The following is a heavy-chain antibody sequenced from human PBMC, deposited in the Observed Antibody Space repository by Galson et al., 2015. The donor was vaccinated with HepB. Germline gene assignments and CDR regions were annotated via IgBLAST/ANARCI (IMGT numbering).Heavy chain of an antibody. CDR2: ISYDGSDE. CDR1: GFTFSSYG. J-gene: IGHJ4*02. V-gene: IGHV3-30*18. Sequence: SLRLSCAASGFTFSSYGMHWVRQSPGKGLEWVAAISYDGSDEYYADSVKGRFTISRDNSKNTLYLQMNSLRAEDTAVYYCAKAGQIWMVRGVLREYSFDFWGQGILVTVSS. CDR3: AKAGQIWMVRGVLREYSFDF. D-gene: IGHD3-10*01.